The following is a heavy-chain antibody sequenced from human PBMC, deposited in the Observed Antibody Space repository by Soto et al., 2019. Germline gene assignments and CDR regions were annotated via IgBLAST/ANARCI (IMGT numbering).Heavy chain of an antibody. D-gene: IGHD3-22*01. CDR1: GGSISSYY. CDR3: ARSMHYSDGSNYSPFDY. CDR2: IYYSGST. V-gene: IGHV4-59*01. J-gene: IGHJ4*02. Sequence: SETLSLTCTVSGGSISSYYWSWIRQPPGKGLEWIGYIYYSGSTNYNPSLKSRVTISVDTSKNQFSLKLSSVTAADTAVYYCARSMHYSDGSNYSPFDYWGQGTLVTVSP.